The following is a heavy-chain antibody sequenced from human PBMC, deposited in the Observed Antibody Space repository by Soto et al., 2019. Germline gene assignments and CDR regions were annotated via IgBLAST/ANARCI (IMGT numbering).Heavy chain of an antibody. CDR2: IKNRADGGTT. V-gene: IGHV3-15*01. Sequence: EVQLVESGGDLVKPGGRLRLSCAASGITFTNAWMSWVRQAPGKGLEWIGRIKNRADGGTTDYAAPVRRRFTISRDDSKNTLLLQMNSLEAEDTAVYYCTTDPGDYEDFWGQGTLVTVSS. D-gene: IGHD4-17*01. CDR1: GITFTNAW. J-gene: IGHJ4*02. CDR3: TTDPGDYEDF.